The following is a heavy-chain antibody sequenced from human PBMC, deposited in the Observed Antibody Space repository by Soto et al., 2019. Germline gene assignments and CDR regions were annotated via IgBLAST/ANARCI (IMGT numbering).Heavy chain of an antibody. CDR1: GFTFSSYG. J-gene: IGHJ4*02. CDR3: AKDEGDCSGGSCYVTLGY. D-gene: IGHD2-15*01. V-gene: IGHV3-30*18. Sequence: QVQLVKSGGGVVQPGRSLRLSCAASGFTFSSYGMHWVRQAPGKGLEWVAVISYDGSNKYYADSVKGRFTISRDNSKNTLYLQMNSLRAEDTAVYYCAKDEGDCSGGSCYVTLGYWGQGTLVTVSS. CDR2: ISYDGSNK.